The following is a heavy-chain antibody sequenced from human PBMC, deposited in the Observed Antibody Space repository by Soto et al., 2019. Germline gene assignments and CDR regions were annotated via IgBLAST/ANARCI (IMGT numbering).Heavy chain of an antibody. D-gene: IGHD6-13*01. J-gene: IGHJ6*02. V-gene: IGHV1-18*01. CDR2: ISAYNGNT. Sequence: ASVKVSCKASGYTFTSYGISWVRQAPGQGLEWMGWISAYNGNTNYAQKLQGRVTMTTDTSTSTAYMELRSLRSDDTAVYYCARDRNSSSWTKNRNYYYYGMDVWGQGTTVTVSS. CDR1: GYTFTSYG. CDR3: ARDRNSSSWTKNRNYYYYGMDV.